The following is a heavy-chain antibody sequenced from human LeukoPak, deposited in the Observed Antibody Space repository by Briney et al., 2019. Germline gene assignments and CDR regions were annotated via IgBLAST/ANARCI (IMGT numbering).Heavy chain of an antibody. D-gene: IGHD6-13*01. J-gene: IGHJ4*02. CDR1: GFTFSSYS. V-gene: IGHV3-48*02. CDR3: ARDGEGISSSWYY. Sequence: GGSLRLSRAASGFTFSSYSMNRVRQAPGKGLEWVSYISSSSSNIYYADSVKGRFTISRDNAKNTLYLQMNSLRDEDTAVYYCARDGEGISSSWYYWGQGTLVTVSS. CDR2: ISSSSSNI.